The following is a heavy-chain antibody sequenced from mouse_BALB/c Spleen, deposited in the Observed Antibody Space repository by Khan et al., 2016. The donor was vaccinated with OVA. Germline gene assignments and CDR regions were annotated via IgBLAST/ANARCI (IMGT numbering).Heavy chain of an antibody. CDR2: IIHGGGGT. V-gene: IGHV1-54*01. D-gene: IGHD3-2*01. Sequence: QIQLLQSGTELVRPGTSVKVSCKASGYAFTNYLIEWVKQRPGQGLEWIGVIIHGGGGTTYNEKFKGKATLTADKSSTTTYLQLSSLTSDASAVYCCARGQLELRFDYWGQGTTLTVSS. J-gene: IGHJ2*01. CDR3: ARGQLELRFDY. CDR1: GYAFTNYL.